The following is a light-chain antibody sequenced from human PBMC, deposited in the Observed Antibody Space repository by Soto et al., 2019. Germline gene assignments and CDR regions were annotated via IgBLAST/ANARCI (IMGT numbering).Light chain of an antibody. CDR3: QQYHSNPST. J-gene: IGKJ2*01. CDR1: QSLYNSNNLNY. CDR2: WAS. Sequence: DIAMTQSPDSLAVSLGERATINCKSSQSLYNSNNLNYLAWYQQKPGQPPKLLLYWASTRESGVPDRFSGSGSGTDFTLTISSLQAADVAVYYCQQYHSNPSTFGQGTKLEIK. V-gene: IGKV4-1*01.